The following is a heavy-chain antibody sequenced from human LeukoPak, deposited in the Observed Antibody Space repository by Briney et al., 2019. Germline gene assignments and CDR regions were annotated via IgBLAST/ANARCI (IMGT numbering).Heavy chain of an antibody. Sequence: PGGSLRLSCAASGFTFSSYAMSWVRQAPGKGLEWVSAISGGGGSTYYADSVKGRFTISRDNSKNTLYLQMNSLRAEDTAVYYCAKFQGEGAVGPPAGTYYYYYYMDVWGKGTTVTVSS. CDR2: ISGGGGST. D-gene: IGHD6-19*01. J-gene: IGHJ6*03. V-gene: IGHV3-23*01. CDR1: GFTFSSYA. CDR3: AKFQGEGAVGPPAGTYYYYYYMDV.